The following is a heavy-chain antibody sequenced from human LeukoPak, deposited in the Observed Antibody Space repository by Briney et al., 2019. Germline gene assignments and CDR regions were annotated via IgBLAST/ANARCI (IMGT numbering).Heavy chain of an antibody. D-gene: IGHD5-12*01. V-gene: IGHV2-5*02. CDR2: IYWDDDK. CDR1: GFSLSTSGVG. J-gene: IGHJ4*02. Sequence: ESGPTLVKPTQTLTLTCTFSGFSLSTSGVGVGWIRQPPGKALEWLALIYWDDDKRYSPSLKSRLTITKDTSKNQVVLTMTNMDPVDTATYYCAHRRGVWISNYFDYWGQGTLVTVFS. CDR3: AHRRGVWISNYFDY.